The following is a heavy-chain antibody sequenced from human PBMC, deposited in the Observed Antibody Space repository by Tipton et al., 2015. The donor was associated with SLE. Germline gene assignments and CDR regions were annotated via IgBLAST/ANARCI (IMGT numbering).Heavy chain of an antibody. CDR1: GGSIISYY. J-gene: IGHJ6*02. V-gene: IGHV4-59*12. Sequence: TLSLTCTVSGGSIISYYRTWIRQPPGKGLEWIRFSYYNGNTKSHPSLKSRVFISVATSKNQFSLKLNLVTAADTAGYYCARAQEGGYYYYGMDVWGQGTAVTVSS. CDR2: SYYNGNT. CDR3: ARAQEGGYYYYGMDV. D-gene: IGHD3-16*01.